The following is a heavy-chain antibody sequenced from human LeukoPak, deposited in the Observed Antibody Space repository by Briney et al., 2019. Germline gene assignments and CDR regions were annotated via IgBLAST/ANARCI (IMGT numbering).Heavy chain of an antibody. CDR2: ISGSGGST. J-gene: IGHJ4*02. V-gene: IGHV3-23*01. D-gene: IGHD3-10*01. CDR3: ATVRGYFDH. Sequence: GGSLRLSCAASGFTFSSYAMSWVRQAPGKGLEWVSSISGSGGSTTYADSVKGRFTISRDNSKNTLYVQIYSLTAEDTAIYYSATVRGYFDHWGQGTLVTVSS. CDR1: GFTFSSYA.